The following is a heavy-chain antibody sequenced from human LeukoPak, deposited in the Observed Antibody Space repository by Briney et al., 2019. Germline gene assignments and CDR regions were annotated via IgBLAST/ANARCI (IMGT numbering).Heavy chain of an antibody. J-gene: IGHJ4*02. CDR1: GGSISSGGYY. Sequence: SETLSLTCTVSGGSISSGGYYWSWLRQHPGKGLEWIGYIYYSVSTYYNPSLKSRVTISVDTSKNQFSLKLSSVTAADTAVYYCARTPGYGSGSYYLDYWGQGTLVTVSS. CDR3: ARTPGYGSGSYYLDY. V-gene: IGHV4-31*03. D-gene: IGHD3-10*01. CDR2: IYYSVST.